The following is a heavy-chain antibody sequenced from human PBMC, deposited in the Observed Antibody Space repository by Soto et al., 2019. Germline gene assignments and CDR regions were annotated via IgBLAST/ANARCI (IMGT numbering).Heavy chain of an antibody. V-gene: IGHV3-30*18. CDR1: GFIFSSYG. CDR3: AKEVHCGGGSCSWSEGFDY. D-gene: IGHD2-15*01. CDR2: ISYEGSHT. J-gene: IGHJ4*02. Sequence: QVQLVESGGGVVQPGRSLRLSCAASGFIFSSYGMHWVRQAPGKGLEWVAVISYEGSHTYYADSVKGRFTITRDNSKNPLYLEMNSPRPEDPAVYYCAKEVHCGGGSCSWSEGFDYWGQGTLLTVSS.